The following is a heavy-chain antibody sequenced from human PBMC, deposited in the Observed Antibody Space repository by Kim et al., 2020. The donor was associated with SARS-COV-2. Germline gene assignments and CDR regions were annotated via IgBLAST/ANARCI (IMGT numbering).Heavy chain of an antibody. CDR2: IYYSGST. J-gene: IGHJ4*02. V-gene: IGHV4-39*01. CDR3: ARLWGNIVGATTNFDY. CDR1: GGSISSSSYY. D-gene: IGHD1-26*01. Sequence: SETLSLTCTVSGGSISSSSYYWGWIRQPPGKGLEWIGSIYYSGSTYYNPSLKSRVTISVDTSKNQFSLKLSSVTAADTAVYYCARLWGNIVGATTNFDYWGQGTLVTVSS.